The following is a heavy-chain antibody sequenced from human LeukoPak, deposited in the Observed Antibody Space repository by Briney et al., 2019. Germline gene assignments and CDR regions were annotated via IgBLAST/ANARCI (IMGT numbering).Heavy chain of an antibody. CDR3: ARDGRPLDY. V-gene: IGHV3-7*03. CDR2: IKQDGGEK. Sequence: SGGSLRLSCVDSGITFSRYWMSWVRRAPGKGLEWVANIKQDGGEKYYVDSVRGRFTISRDNAKNSLYLQMNSLRVEDTAIYYCARDGRPLDYWGPGTLVTVSS. CDR1: GITFSRYW. J-gene: IGHJ4*02.